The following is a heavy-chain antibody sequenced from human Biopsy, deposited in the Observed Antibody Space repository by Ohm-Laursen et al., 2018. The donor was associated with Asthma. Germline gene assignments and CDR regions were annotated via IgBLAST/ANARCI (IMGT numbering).Heavy chain of an antibody. CDR3: ARATSTWSQSGPHYFDH. CDR1: PGSISDFW. CDR2: VYSTGST. J-gene: IGHJ4*02. V-gene: IGHV4-59*07. Sequence: SDTLSLTCTVSPGSISDFWWNWIRQFPGKGLEWIGYVYSTGSTMYNPSLKSRVTISVDTSINQVSLKLSSVTAADTAVYYRARATSTWSQSGPHYFDHWGQGALVTVSS. D-gene: IGHD6-13*01.